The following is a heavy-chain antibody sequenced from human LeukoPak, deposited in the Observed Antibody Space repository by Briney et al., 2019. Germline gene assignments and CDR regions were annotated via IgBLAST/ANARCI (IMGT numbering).Heavy chain of an antibody. J-gene: IGHJ2*01. CDR3: ARQKTKLASYWYFDL. CDR1: GYSFTSYW. D-gene: IGHD6-6*01. V-gene: IGHV5-51*01. Sequence: GESLKISCKGSGYSFTSYWIGWVRQMPGKGLEWMGIIYPGDSDTRYSPSFQGQVTISADKSISTAYLQWSSLNASDTAMYYCARQKTKLASYWYFDLWGRGTLVTVSS. CDR2: IYPGDSDT.